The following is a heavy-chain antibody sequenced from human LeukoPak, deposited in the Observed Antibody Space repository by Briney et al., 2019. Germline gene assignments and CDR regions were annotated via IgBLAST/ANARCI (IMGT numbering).Heavy chain of an antibody. D-gene: IGHD1-26*01. CDR2: IYSSGST. V-gene: IGHV4-59*13. Sequence: GSLRLSCGASGFTFGDYWMSWIRQPPGKGLEWIGYIYSSGSTNYHPSLKSRGTISGDTSKIHFSLKLSSVTPPDTALYYCARLALQEVGATQTYYLDSWGQGTLVTVSS. CDR1: GFTFGDYW. CDR3: ARLALQEVGATQTYYLDS. J-gene: IGHJ4*02.